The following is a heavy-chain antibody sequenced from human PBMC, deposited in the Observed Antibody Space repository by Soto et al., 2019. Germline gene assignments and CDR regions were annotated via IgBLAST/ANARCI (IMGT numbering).Heavy chain of an antibody. CDR2: ISGSGGST. CDR3: ARRGSGSYYDY. J-gene: IGHJ4*02. V-gene: IGHV3-23*01. Sequence: EVQLLESGGGLVQPGGSLRLSCAASGFTFSGDAMRWVRQAPVKGLEWVSAISGSGGSTYYADSVKGRFTISRDKSKNTLYLQMNSLRAEDTAVYYCARRGSGSYYDYWGQGTLVTVSS. D-gene: IGHD1-26*01. CDR1: GFTFSGDA.